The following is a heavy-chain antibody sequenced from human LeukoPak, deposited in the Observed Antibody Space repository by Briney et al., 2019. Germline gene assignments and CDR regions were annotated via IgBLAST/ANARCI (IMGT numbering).Heavy chain of an antibody. D-gene: IGHD5-24*01. J-gene: IGHJ4*02. Sequence: GGSLRLSCAASGFTFSSYEMNWVRQAPGKGLEWVSYISSSGSTIYYADSVKGRFTISRDNAKNSLYLQMNSLRAEDTAVYYCASIRGVGYNLRYWGQGTLVTVSS. CDR3: ASIRGVGYNLRY. CDR2: ISSSGSTI. CDR1: GFTFSSYE. V-gene: IGHV3-48*03.